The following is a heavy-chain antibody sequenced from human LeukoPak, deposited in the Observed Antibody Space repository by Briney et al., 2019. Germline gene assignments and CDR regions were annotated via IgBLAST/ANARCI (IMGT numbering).Heavy chain of an antibody. CDR2: IYSGGDA. J-gene: IGHJ4*02. Sequence: GGSLRLSCAASGFSFSNNYMAWVRQAPGKGLEWVSVIYSGGDAYYADSVKGRFTISRDNSKNTLHLEMNNLRVDDTAVYYCARSFSSGWSDYWGQGTLVAVAS. CDR3: ARSFSSGWSDY. D-gene: IGHD6-19*01. V-gene: IGHV3-53*01. CDR1: GFSFSNNY.